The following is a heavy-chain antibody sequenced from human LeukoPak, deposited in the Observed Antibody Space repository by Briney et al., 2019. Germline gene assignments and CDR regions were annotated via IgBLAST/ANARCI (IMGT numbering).Heavy chain of an antibody. CDR1: GITLSSYA. J-gene: IGHJ4*02. V-gene: IGHV3-23*01. CDR3: AKDAMYSGSYGY. CDR2: ISGSGGST. Sequence: GGSLRLSCAVSGITLSSYAMSWVRQAPGKGLEWVSAISGSGGSTYYADSVKGRFTISRDNSKNTLYLQMNSLRAEDTAVYYCAKDAMYSGSYGYWGQGTLVSVSS. D-gene: IGHD1-26*01.